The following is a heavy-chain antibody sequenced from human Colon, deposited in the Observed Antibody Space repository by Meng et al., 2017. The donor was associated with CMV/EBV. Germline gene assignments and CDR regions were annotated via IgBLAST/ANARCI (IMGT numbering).Heavy chain of an antibody. V-gene: IGHV3-23*01. D-gene: IGHD3-3*01. CDR1: GFTFSSYA. Sequence: GESLKISCAASGFTFSSYAMSWVRQAPGKGLEWVSAISGSGGSTYYADSVKGRFTISRDNSKNTLYLQMNSLRAEDTAVYYCAKEGYGVVREGWGMDVWGQGTTVTVSS. CDR3: AKEGYGVVREGWGMDV. CDR2: ISGSGGST. J-gene: IGHJ6*02.